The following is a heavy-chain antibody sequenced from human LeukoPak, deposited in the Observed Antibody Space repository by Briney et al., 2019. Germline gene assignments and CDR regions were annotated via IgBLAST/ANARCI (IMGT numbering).Heavy chain of an antibody. Sequence: ASVKVSCKASGGTFSSYAISWVRQAPGQGLEWMGGIIPIFGTANYAQKFQGRVTITADESTSTAYMELSSLRSEGTAVYYCARDRRPPDTYGMDVWGQGTTVTVSS. D-gene: IGHD5-18*01. CDR3: ARDRRPPDTYGMDV. V-gene: IGHV1-69*13. CDR2: IIPIFGTA. J-gene: IGHJ6*02. CDR1: GGTFSSYA.